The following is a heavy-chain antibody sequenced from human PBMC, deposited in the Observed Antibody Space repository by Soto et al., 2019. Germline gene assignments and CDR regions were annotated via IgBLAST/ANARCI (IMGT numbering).Heavy chain of an antibody. V-gene: IGHV1-3*04. Sequence: ASVKVSCKASGYTFTSYDMHWVRQAPGQRLEWMGWINIGSGNTEYSQNFQDRITITRDTSASTVYMELSGLRSEDTAVYYCARDGGDCGYRLAYYYYIGMDVWGQGTAVTVSS. CDR2: INIGSGNT. CDR1: GYTFTSYD. J-gene: IGHJ6*02. CDR3: ARDGGDCGYRLAYYYYIGMDV. D-gene: IGHD2-21*02.